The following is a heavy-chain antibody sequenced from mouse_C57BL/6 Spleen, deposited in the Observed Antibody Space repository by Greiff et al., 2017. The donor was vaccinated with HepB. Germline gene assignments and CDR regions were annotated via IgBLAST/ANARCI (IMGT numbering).Heavy chain of an antibody. V-gene: IGHV1-54*01. CDR3: AGVARVTAY. D-gene: IGHD2-2*01. CDR2: INPGSGGT. Sequence: VQLQQSGAELVRPGTSVKVSCKASGYAFTNYLIEWVKQRPGQGLEWIGVINPGSGGTNYNEKFEGKATLTADKSSSTAYMQLSSLTSEDSAFYYCAGVARVTAYWGQGTTLTVSS. J-gene: IGHJ2*01. CDR1: GYAFTNYL.